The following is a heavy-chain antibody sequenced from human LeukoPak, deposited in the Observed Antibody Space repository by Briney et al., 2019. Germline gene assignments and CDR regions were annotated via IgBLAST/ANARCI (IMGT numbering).Heavy chain of an antibody. CDR3: ARDNSVGDNAWWFDP. D-gene: IGHD1-26*01. J-gene: IGHJ5*02. CDR1: GCTFTSYY. CDR2: INPTGGST. V-gene: IGHV1-46*01. Sequence: ASVKVSCKASGCTFTSYYMHWVRQAPGQGLEWMGLINPTGGSTGYAQKFQGRVTMTRDMSTSTDYMELSSLRSEDTAIYYCARDNSVGDNAWWFDPWGQGTLVTVSS.